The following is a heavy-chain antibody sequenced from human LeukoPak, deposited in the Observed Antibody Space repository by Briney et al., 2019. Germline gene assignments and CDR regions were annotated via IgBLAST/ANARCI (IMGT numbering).Heavy chain of an antibody. J-gene: IGHJ4*02. D-gene: IGHD3-10*01. Sequence: GGSLRLSCAASGFTFSSYAMSWVRQAPGGGLEWVSGISGEGYSTYYADSVKGRFAISRDNSKSTLYLQMNSLRAEDTAVYYCAKDFGRNLGGPGYWGRGTRVTVSS. CDR1: GFTFSSYA. CDR3: AKDFGRNLGGPGY. V-gene: IGHV3-23*01. CDR2: ISGEGYST.